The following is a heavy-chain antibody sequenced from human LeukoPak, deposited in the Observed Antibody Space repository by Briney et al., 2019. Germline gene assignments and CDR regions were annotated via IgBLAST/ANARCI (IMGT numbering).Heavy chain of an antibody. CDR1: GGSISSGGYY. Sequence: PSQTLSLTCTVSGGSISSGGYYWSWIRQPPGKGLEWIGYIYHSGSTYYNPSLKSRVTISVDRSKNQFSLKLSSVTAADTAVYYCARLREYYYGSGSRTDMDVWGQGTTVTVSS. CDR2: IYHSGST. D-gene: IGHD3-10*01. V-gene: IGHV4-30-2*01. CDR3: ARLREYYYGSGSRTDMDV. J-gene: IGHJ6*02.